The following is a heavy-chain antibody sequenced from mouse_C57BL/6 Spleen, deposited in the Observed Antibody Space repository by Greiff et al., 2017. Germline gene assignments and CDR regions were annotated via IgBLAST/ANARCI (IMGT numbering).Heavy chain of an antibody. D-gene: IGHD1-1*02. CDR3: ASEERYGLYAMDY. V-gene: IGHV1-76*01. CDR1: GYTFTDYY. CDR2: IYPGSGNT. J-gene: IGHJ4*01. Sequence: QVQLQQSGAELVRPGASVKLSCKASGYTFTDYYINWVKQGPGQGLEWIARIYPGSGNTYYNEKFKGKATLTAEKSSSTAYMQLSSLTSEDSAVYFCASEERYGLYAMDYWGQGTSVTVSA.